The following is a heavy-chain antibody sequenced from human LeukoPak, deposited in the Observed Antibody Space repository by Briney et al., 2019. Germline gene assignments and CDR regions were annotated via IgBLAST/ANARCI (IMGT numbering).Heavy chain of an antibody. CDR1: GVSISSGNYY. CDR3: ARGTYGYVY. V-gene: IGHV4-61*02. CDR2: IYSSGST. D-gene: IGHD5-18*01. Sequence: PSETLSLTCTVSGVSISSGNYYWNWIRQPAGAGLEWIGRIYSSGSTNYNPSLKSPVTISVDTSKNQFSLKLNSVTAADTAVYYCARGTYGYVYWGQGTLVTVSP. J-gene: IGHJ4*02.